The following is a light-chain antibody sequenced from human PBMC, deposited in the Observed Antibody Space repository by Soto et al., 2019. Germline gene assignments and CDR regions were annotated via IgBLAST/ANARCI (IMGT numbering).Light chain of an antibody. CDR1: QSVGPN. CDR2: GVS. CDR3: HQYNNWHSWT. Sequence: EIVLTQSPDNLSVSPGESATLSCRASQSVGPNLVWYQQKFGQAPRLLIYGVSTRAKGVPARFSGSGSGTEFTLTISSLQPEDFAFYYCHQYNNWHSWTFGQGTKVDIK. J-gene: IGKJ1*01. V-gene: IGKV3-15*01.